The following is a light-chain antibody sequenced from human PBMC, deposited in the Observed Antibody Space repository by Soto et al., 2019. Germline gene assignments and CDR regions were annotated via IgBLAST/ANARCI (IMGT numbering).Light chain of an antibody. CDR2: DVT. J-gene: IGLJ3*02. V-gene: IGLV2-14*03. Sequence: QSALTQPASVSGSPGQSITISCTGASSDVGGYDHVSWYQQHPGKAPKLIIYDVTVRPSAISPRFSGSKSDNTASLAVSGLQPEDEGDYYCSSYTNKDTLLSGGGTKVTVL. CDR3: SSYTNKDTLL. CDR1: SSDVGGYDH.